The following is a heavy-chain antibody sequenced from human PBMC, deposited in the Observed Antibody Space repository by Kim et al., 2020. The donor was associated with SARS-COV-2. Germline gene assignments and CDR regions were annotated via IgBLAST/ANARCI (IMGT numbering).Heavy chain of an antibody. Sequence: ASVKVSCKASGYTFTSYAMHWVRQAPGQRLEWMGWINAGNGNTKYSQKFQGRVTITRDTSASTAYMELSSLRSEDTAVYYCARTNRIAAAGTRYYYGMDVWGQGTTVTVSS. CDR3: ARTNRIAAAGTRYYYGMDV. J-gene: IGHJ6*02. CDR2: INAGNGNT. D-gene: IGHD6-13*01. CDR1: GYTFTSYA. V-gene: IGHV1-3*01.